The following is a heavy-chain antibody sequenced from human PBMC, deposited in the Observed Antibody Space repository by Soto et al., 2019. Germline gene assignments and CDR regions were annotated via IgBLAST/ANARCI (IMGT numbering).Heavy chain of an antibody. D-gene: IGHD2-2*01. CDR3: AKSFCSSSSCFFVWVDP. CDR2: ISGTGVPT. J-gene: IGHJ5*02. V-gene: IGHV3-23*01. Sequence: HPGWSLRLSCAASVFTFSSYAMSWVRQAPGKGLECISLISGTGVPTLYAESVKGRFSVSGDNSKNTLFLEMNNLRVDDTAIYYCAKSFCSSSSCFFVWVDPWGPGTLVTVSS. CDR1: VFTFSSYA.